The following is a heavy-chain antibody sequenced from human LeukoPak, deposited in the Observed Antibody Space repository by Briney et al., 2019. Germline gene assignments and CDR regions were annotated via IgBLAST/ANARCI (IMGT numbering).Heavy chain of an antibody. CDR2: MNPNSGNT. D-gene: IGHD2-15*01. Sequence: ASVKVSCKASGYTFTSYDINWVRQPTGQGLEWMGWMNPNSGNTGYAQKFQGRVTMTRNTSISTAYMELSSLGSEDTAVYYCARGAPGSYCSGGSCPYFDYWGQGTLVAVSS. CDR3: ARGAPGSYCSGGSCPYFDY. J-gene: IGHJ4*02. CDR1: GYTFTSYD. V-gene: IGHV1-8*01.